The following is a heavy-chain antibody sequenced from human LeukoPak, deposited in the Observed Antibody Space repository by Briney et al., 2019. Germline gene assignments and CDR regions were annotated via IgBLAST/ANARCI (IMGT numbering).Heavy chain of an antibody. D-gene: IGHD1-7*01. Sequence: APLRISSKASRYTFSTSDINSGRQTTGHGLEWRGWMNPNSGITDSVQKFYGRVAMSRNTSISTAYMELSSLRSEDTAVYYCAKDTNWNYVAQPDAFDIWGQGTMVTVP. J-gene: IGHJ3*02. V-gene: IGHV1-8*01. CDR3: AKDTNWNYVAQPDAFDI. CDR1: RYTFSTSD. CDR2: MNPNSGIT.